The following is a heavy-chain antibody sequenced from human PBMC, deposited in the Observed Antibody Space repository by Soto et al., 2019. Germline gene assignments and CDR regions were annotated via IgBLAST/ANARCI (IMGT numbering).Heavy chain of an antibody. CDR3: ARQPRGNGMDV. V-gene: IGHV4-4*02. J-gene: IGHJ6*02. CDR2: VYHSGFV. Sequence: SETLSLTCAVSGDSITGRNWWTWVRQPPGKGLEWIGEVYHSGFVSYNPSLKSRVTISVDKSKNQFSLKLSSVTAADTAVYYCARQPRGNGMDVWGQGTTVTVSS. D-gene: IGHD3-10*01. CDR1: GDSITGRNW.